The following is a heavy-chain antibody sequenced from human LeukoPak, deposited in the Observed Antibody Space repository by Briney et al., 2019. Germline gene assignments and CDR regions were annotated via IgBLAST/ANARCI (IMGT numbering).Heavy chain of an antibody. CDR1: GGSISSGSYY. CDR3: ARVVVPAARPNNWFDP. D-gene: IGHD2-2*01. Sequence: SETLSLTCTVSGGSISSGSYYWSWIRQPAGKGLEWIGRIYTSGTTNYNPSLKSRVTIAVDTSKNQFSLKLSSVTAADTAVYYCARVVVPAARPNNWFDPWGQGTLVTVSS. V-gene: IGHV4-61*02. J-gene: IGHJ5*02. CDR2: IYTSGTT.